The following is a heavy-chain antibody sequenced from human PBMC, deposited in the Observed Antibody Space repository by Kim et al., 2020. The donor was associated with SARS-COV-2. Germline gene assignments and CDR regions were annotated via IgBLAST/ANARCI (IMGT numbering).Heavy chain of an antibody. Sequence: GGSLRLSCVVSGFTVSNTYMSWVRQAPGKGLEWVSIIYGGGSTYYADSVKGRFTISRDDSRNTVYLQMNGVRAEDTAVYFCAREPSTYFDYWGQGTLVTVSS. J-gene: IGHJ4*02. CDR1: GFTVSNTY. V-gene: IGHV3-66*01. CDR3: AREPSTYFDY. CDR2: IYGGGST.